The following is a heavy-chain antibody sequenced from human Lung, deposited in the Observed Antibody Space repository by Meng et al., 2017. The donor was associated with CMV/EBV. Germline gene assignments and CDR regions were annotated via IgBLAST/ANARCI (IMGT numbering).Heavy chain of an antibody. V-gene: IGHV1-18*01. CDR2: ISAYNGRS. CDR3: VRDDRYTGYDRFDS. D-gene: IGHD5-12*01. CDR1: GYTFTGYC. J-gene: IGHJ4*02. Sequence: ASVKVSXKPSGYTFTGYCISWVRQAPGQGLEWMGWISAYNGRSNYPQRLQGRVTMTTDTSTSTAYMELRSLRSDDTAMYYCVRDDRYTGYDRFDSWGQGTLVTVSS.